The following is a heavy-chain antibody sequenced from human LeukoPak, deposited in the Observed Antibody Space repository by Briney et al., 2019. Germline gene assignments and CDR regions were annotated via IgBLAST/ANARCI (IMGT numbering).Heavy chain of an antibody. J-gene: IGHJ3*02. CDR2: IYPGDSDT. V-gene: IGHV5-51*03. D-gene: IGHD3-22*01. CDR1: GYSFTSYW. CDR3: ARGSLTYYYDSSGYYLDAFDI. Sequence: PGESLKTSCKGSGYSFTSYWIGWVRQMPGKGLEWMGIIYPGDSDTRYSPSFQGQVTISADKSISTAYLQWSSLKASDTAMYYCARGSLTYYYDSSGYYLDAFDIWGQGTMVTVSS.